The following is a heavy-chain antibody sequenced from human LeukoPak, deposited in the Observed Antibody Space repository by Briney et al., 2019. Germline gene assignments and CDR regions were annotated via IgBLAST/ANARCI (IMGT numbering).Heavy chain of an antibody. Sequence: GGSLRLSCAASGFTFSSYGIHWVRQAPGKGLEWVAGIRYDGSNKYYADSVKGRFTISGDNSKNTLSLQMNSLRAEDTAVYYCARVRYGSGSLYYGVDVWGQGTTVTVSS. D-gene: IGHD3-10*01. CDR3: ARVRYGSGSLYYGVDV. CDR2: IRYDGSNK. CDR1: GFTFSSYG. V-gene: IGHV3-33*01. J-gene: IGHJ6*02.